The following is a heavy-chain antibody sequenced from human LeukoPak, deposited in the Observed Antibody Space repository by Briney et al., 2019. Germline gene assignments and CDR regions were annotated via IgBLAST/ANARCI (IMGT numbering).Heavy chain of an antibody. D-gene: IGHD6-13*01. CDR2: ISGSGGST. V-gene: IGHV3-23*01. J-gene: IGHJ1*01. CDR3: AKSIRDSSSWREYFQH. Sequence: GGSLRLSCAASGFTFSSYAMSWVRRAPGKGLEWVSAISGSGGSTYYADSVKGRFTISRDNSKNTLYLQMNSLRAEDTAVYYCAKSIRDSSSWREYFQHWGRAPWSPSPQ. CDR1: GFTFSSYA.